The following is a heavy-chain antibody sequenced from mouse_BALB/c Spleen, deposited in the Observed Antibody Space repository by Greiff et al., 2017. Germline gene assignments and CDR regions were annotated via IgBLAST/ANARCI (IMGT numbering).Heavy chain of an antibody. CDR3: AREGYGNYRWYFDV. V-gene: IGHV2-9*02. CDR2: IWAGGST. J-gene: IGHJ1*01. D-gene: IGHD2-10*02. Sequence: VKLQQSGPGLVAPSQSLSITCTVSGFSLTSYGVHWVRQPPGKGLEWLGVIWAGGSTNYNSALMSRLSISKDNSKSQVFLKMNSLQTDDTAMYYCAREGYGNYRWYFDVWGAGTTVTVSS. CDR1: GFSLTSYG.